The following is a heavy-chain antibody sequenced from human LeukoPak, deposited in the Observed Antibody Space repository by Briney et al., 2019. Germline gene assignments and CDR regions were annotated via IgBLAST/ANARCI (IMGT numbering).Heavy chain of an antibody. CDR3: ARDLWYCSSTSCYKGRRSGSFDP. D-gene: IGHD2-2*02. CDR2: IIPIFGTA. J-gene: IGHJ5*02. CDR1: GGTFSSYA. V-gene: IGHV1-69*13. Sequence: SVKVSCKASGGTFSSYAISWVRQAPGQGLEWMGGIIPIFGTANYAQKFQGRVTITADESTSTAYMELRSLRSEDTAVYYCARDLWYCSSTSCYKGRRSGSFDPWGQGTLVTVSS.